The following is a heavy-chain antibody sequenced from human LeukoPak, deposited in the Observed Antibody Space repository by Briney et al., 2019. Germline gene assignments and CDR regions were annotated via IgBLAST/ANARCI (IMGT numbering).Heavy chain of an antibody. J-gene: IGHJ6*03. CDR3: ARQVSDYYYYYIDV. CDR1: GGPISSTGYY. D-gene: IGHD5/OR15-5a*01. Sequence: KPSETLSLTCTVSGGPISSTGYYWDWIRQPPGKGLEWIGSIYYSETTYYNSSLKSRVTISLNTSKNQFSLRLNSVTAADTAVYYCARQVSDYYYYYIDVWGKGATVTVSS. V-gene: IGHV4-39*01. CDR2: IYYSETT.